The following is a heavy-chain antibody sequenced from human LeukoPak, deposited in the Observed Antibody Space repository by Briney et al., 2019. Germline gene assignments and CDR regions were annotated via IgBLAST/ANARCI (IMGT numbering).Heavy chain of an antibody. Sequence: GGSLRLSCAASGFIFSTYWMTWVRQAAGKGLEWVANIEPAGSETYYVDPVKGRFTISRDNAKNLLYLQMNSLRAEDTAVYYCGRFGDEAAVDYWGQGTLVTVSS. CDR2: IEPAGSET. CDR3: GRFGDEAAVDY. V-gene: IGHV3-7*01. D-gene: IGHD3-10*01. J-gene: IGHJ4*02. CDR1: GFIFSTYW.